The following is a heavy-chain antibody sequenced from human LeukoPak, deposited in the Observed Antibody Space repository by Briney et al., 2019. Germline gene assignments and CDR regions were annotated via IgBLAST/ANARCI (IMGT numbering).Heavy chain of an antibody. CDR1: GGSFSGYY. J-gene: IGHJ5*02. Sequence: SETLSLTCAVYGGSFSGYYWSWIRQPPGKGLEWIGEINHSGSTNYNPSLKSRVTISVDTSKNQFSLKLSSVTATDTAVYYCARTYSSGWHPWFDPWGQGTLVTVSS. CDR3: ARTYSSGWHPWFDP. CDR2: INHSGST. D-gene: IGHD6-19*01. V-gene: IGHV4-34*01.